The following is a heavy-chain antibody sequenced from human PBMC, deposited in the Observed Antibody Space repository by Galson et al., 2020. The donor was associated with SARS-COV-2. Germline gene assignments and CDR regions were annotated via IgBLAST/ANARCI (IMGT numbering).Heavy chain of an antibody. D-gene: IGHD2-15*01. V-gene: IGHV3-53*01. CDR2: IYSGGST. J-gene: IGHJ6*02. Sequence: GGSLRISCAASGFTVSSHYMSWVRQAPGKGLEWVSVIYSGGSTYYADSVKGRFTISRDNSKNTLYLQMNSLRAEDTAVYYCARIVVVGQGYYGMDVWGQGTTVTVSS. CDR1: GFTVSSHY. CDR3: ARIVVVGQGYYGMDV.